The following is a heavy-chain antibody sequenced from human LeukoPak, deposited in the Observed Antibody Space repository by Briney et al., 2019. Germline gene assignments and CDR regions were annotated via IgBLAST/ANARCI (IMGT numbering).Heavy chain of an antibody. J-gene: IGHJ3*02. CDR2: IYYSGST. V-gene: IGHV4-59*08. CDR1: GGSISSYY. Sequence: PSETLSLTCTVSGGSISSYYWSWIRQPPGKGLEWIGYIYYSGSTNYNPSLKSRVTISVDTSKNQFSLKLSSVTAADTAVYYCARLTFTYDSSGYRRFAFDIWGQGTMVTVSS. CDR3: ARLTFTYDSSGYRRFAFDI. D-gene: IGHD3-22*01.